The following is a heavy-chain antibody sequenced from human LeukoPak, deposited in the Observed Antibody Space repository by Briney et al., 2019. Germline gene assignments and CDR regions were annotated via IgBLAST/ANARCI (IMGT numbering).Heavy chain of an antibody. CDR2: INPKSGDT. V-gene: IGHV1-2*02. Sequence: ASVQVSCKATRYTFTGYFIHRVRQAPRQGLEWVGWINPKSGDTRYAQKFQGRVTLTRDTSISTAYMEISRLRSDDTAVYYCASLLGRAFDIWGQGKMVTVSS. J-gene: IGHJ3*02. CDR1: RYTFTGYF. D-gene: IGHD7-27*01. CDR3: ASLLGRAFDI.